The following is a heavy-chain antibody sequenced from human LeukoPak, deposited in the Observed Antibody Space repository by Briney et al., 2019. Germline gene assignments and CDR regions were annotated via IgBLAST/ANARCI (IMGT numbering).Heavy chain of an antibody. D-gene: IGHD2-2*01. V-gene: IGHV4-39*07. J-gene: IGHJ3*02. CDR1: GGSISSSSYY. CDR2: IYYSGST. CDR3: ARVCSTSCYDAFDI. Sequence: SETLSLTCTVSGGSISSSSYYWGWIRQPPGKGLEWIGSIYYSGSTNYNPSLKSRVTISVDTSKNQFSLKLSSVTAADTAVYYCARVCSTSCYDAFDIWGQGTMVTVSS.